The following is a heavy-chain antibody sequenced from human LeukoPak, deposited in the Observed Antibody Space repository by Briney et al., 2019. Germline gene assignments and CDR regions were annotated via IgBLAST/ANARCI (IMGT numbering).Heavy chain of an antibody. D-gene: IGHD6-13*01. Sequence: SETLSLTCTVSGGSISSYYWSWIRQPAGKGLEWIGRIYTSGSTNYNPSLKSRVTMSVDTSKNQFSLKLRSVTAADTAVYYCAKEAGAEQRFDPWGQGTLVTVSS. J-gene: IGHJ5*02. CDR1: GGSISSYY. CDR2: IYTSGST. V-gene: IGHV4-4*07. CDR3: AKEAGAEQRFDP.